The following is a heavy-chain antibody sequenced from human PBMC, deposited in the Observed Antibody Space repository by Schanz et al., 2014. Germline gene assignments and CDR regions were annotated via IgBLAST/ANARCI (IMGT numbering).Heavy chain of an antibody. V-gene: IGHV3-72*01. J-gene: IGHJ6*02. CDR2: TRNKANSYTT. CDR3: ARDKDVISTHFYSPFYFYVMDV. Sequence: EVQLVESGGGLVQPGGSLRLSCAASGFSFSTHAMSWVRQAPAKGLEWLGRTRNKANSYTTGYAASVKGRFTISRDESKNSLYLQMSSLTAEDTAVYYCARDKDVISTHFYSPFYFYVMDVWGQGTTVTVSS. D-gene: IGHD3-3*02. CDR1: GFSFSTHA.